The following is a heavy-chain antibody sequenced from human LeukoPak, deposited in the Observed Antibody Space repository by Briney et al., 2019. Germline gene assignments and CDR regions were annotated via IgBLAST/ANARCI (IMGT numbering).Heavy chain of an antibody. CDR1: GGSISSGSYY. CDR2: IYTSGST. V-gene: IGHV4-61*02. J-gene: IGHJ4*02. D-gene: IGHD1-26*01. Sequence: SETLSLTCTVSGGSISSGSYYWSWIRQPAGKGLEWIGRIYTSGSTNYNPSLKSRVTISVDTSKNQFSLKLSSVTAADTAVYYCARGGWELRGHDYWGQGTLVTVSS. CDR3: ARGGWELRGHDY.